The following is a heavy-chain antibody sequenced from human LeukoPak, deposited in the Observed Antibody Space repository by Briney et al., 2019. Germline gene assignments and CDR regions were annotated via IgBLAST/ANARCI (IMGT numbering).Heavy chain of an antibody. J-gene: IGHJ4*02. V-gene: IGHV3-23*01. Sequence: GGSLRLSCAASGFTFSSYAMSWVRQAPGKGLEWVSAISGSGGSTYYADSVKGRFTISRDNSKNTLYLQMNSLRAEDTAVYYCAKRAARGVGRLSLTSPDDYWAREPWSPSPQ. CDR3: AKRAARGVGRLSLTSPDDY. CDR2: ISGSGGST. D-gene: IGHD6-6*01. CDR1: GFTFSSYA.